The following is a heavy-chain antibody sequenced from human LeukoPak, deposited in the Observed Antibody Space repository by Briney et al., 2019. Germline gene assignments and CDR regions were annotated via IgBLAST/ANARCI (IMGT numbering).Heavy chain of an antibody. Sequence: GGSLRLSCAASGFTFSSYEMNWVCLAPGKGLEWVSYISSSGGTIYYADSVKGRFTISRDNAKNSLYLQMNSLRAEDTAVYYCARETGYSYNTVDYWGQGTLVTVSS. CDR3: ARETGYSYNTVDY. D-gene: IGHD5-18*01. V-gene: IGHV3-48*03. CDR2: ISSSGGTI. J-gene: IGHJ4*02. CDR1: GFTFSSYE.